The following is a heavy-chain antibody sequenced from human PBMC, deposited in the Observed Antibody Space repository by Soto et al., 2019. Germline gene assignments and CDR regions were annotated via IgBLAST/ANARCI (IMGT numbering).Heavy chain of an antibody. Sequence: QVQLVQSGAEVKKPGASVKVSCKASGYTFTSYGISWVRQAPGQGREWMGWISAYNGNTNYAQKHQGRVTMPTETSTSTDYMQLRSMRSDDKALYYCARTGAADYGGQGTLVTVSS. D-gene: IGHD6-13*01. V-gene: IGHV1-18*04. J-gene: IGHJ4*02. CDR3: ARTGAADY. CDR1: GYTFTSYG. CDR2: ISAYNGNT.